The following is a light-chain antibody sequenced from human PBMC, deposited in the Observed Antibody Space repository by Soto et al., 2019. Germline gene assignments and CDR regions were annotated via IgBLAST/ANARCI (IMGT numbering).Light chain of an antibody. CDR3: QQSFTSPA. V-gene: IGKV1-39*01. CDR2: AAS. Sequence: IKMTQSPSSLSASVGGRVTINSRASQSIGSYLNWYQQRPGRAPKLLIYAASSLQGGVPTRFSGSGSGTDFTLTISSLQPEDFATYYCQQSFTSPAFGQGTKVDIK. J-gene: IGKJ1*01. CDR1: QSIGSY.